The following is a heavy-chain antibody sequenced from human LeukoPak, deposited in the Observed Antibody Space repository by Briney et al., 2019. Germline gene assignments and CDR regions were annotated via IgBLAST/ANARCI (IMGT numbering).Heavy chain of an antibody. V-gene: IGHV3-9*01. Sequence: GGSLRLSCAASGFTFDDYAMHWVRQAPGKGLEWVSGISWNSGSIGYADSVKGRFTISRDNAKNSLYLQMKSLRAEDTALYYCAKDTMRVLLWSFDIWGQGTMVTVSS. J-gene: IGHJ3*02. CDR1: GFTFDDYA. D-gene: IGHD3-10*01. CDR2: ISWNSGSI. CDR3: AKDTMRVLLWSFDI.